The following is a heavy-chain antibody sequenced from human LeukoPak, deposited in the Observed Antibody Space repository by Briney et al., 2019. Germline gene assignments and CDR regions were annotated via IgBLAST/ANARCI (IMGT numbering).Heavy chain of an antibody. Sequence: GGSLRLSCAASGFTFSSYSMNWVRQAPGKRLEWVSSISSSSSYIYYADSVKGRFTISRDNAKNSLYLQMNSLRAEDTAVYYCAREAAAGNWFDPWGQGTLVTVSS. D-gene: IGHD6-13*01. J-gene: IGHJ5*02. CDR2: ISSSSSYI. CDR1: GFTFSSYS. CDR3: AREAAAGNWFDP. V-gene: IGHV3-21*01.